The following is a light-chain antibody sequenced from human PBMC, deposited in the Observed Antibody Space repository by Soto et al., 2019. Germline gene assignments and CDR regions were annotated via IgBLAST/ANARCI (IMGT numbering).Light chain of an antibody. V-gene: IGLV4-69*01. CDR3: QNWDTGARVV. Sequence: QPVLTQAPSASASLGASVKLTCTLSSGHSSYAIAWHQQQPEKGPRYLMKLSSDGSHSKGDGSPDRFSGSSSGAERYLTISSLQSEDEADYYCQNWDTGARVVFGGGTKLTVL. CDR1: SGHSSYA. J-gene: IGLJ2*01. CDR2: LSSDGSH.